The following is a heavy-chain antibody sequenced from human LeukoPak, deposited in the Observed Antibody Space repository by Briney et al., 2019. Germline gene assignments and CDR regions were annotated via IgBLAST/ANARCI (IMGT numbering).Heavy chain of an antibody. CDR2: ISAYNGNT. V-gene: IGHV1-18*04. CDR1: GYTFTSYG. Sequence: ASVKVSCTASGYTFTSYGISWVRQAPGQGLEWMGWISAYNGNTNYAQKLQGRVTMTTDTSTSTAYMELRSLRSDDTAVYYCARDLSGLWITMVRGVISPFDYWGQGTLVTVSS. D-gene: IGHD3-10*01. J-gene: IGHJ4*02. CDR3: ARDLSGLWITMVRGVISPFDY.